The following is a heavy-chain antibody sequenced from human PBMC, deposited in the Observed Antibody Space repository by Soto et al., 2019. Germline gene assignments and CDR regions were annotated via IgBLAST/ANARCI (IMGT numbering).Heavy chain of an antibody. J-gene: IGHJ2*01. V-gene: IGHV3-66*01. CDR2: IYSGGST. CDR1: GFTVSSNY. CDR3: ARVPPIVVVPAAGFDL. Sequence: PGGSLRLSCAASGFTVSSNYMSWVRQAPGKGLEWVSVIYSGGSTYYADSVKGRFTISRDNSKNTLYLQMNSLRAEDTAVYYCARVPPIVVVPAAGFDLWGRGTLVTVSS. D-gene: IGHD2-2*01.